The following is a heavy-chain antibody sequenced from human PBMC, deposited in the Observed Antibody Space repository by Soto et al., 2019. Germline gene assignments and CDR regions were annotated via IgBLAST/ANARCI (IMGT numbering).Heavy chain of an antibody. J-gene: IGHJ4*02. CDR1: GASISVGGYS. CDR2: INHLETT. CDR3: ARGGGCHSFDY. D-gene: IGHD2-15*01. Sequence: SVTLSLTCTVSGASISVGGYSWSWIRQTPGKGLEWIGYINHLETTFYNPSFESRLTLSVDRAKNQFSLKLHSMSAADRAVDFCARGGGCHSFDYWGQGILVTVSS. V-gene: IGHV4-30-2*01.